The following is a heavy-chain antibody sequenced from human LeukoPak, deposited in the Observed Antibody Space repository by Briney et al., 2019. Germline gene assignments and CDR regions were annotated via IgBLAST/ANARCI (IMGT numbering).Heavy chain of an antibody. J-gene: IGHJ4*02. V-gene: IGHV1-2*02. Sequence: ASVKVSCKASGYTFTSYDINWVRQATGQGLEWMGWMNPNSGGTNYAQKFQGRVTMTRDTSISTACMELSRLRSDDTAVYYCARDPSDSSGWHSTGRDYWGQGTLVTVSS. CDR3: ARDPSDSSGWHSTGRDY. CDR2: MNPNSGGT. D-gene: IGHD6-19*01. CDR1: GYTFTSYD.